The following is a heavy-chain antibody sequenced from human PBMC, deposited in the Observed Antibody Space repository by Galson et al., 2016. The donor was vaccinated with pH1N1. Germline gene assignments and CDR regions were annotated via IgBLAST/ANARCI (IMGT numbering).Heavy chain of an antibody. CDR1: GGTFSSFG. J-gene: IGHJ4*01. V-gene: IGHV1-69*13. Sequence: SVKVSCKASGGTFSSFGISWVRQAPGQGLEWMGGIIGMFAKTNYAQKFQGRVTITADELTSTAYMDLSSLTSEDTAVYYCARSPGYMGTALDNWGHGTLVTVSS. CDR2: IIGMFAKT. D-gene: IGHD2-2*02. CDR3: ARSPGYMGTALDN.